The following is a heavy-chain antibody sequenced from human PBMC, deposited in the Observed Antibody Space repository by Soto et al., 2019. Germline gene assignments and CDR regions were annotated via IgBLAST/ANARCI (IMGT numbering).Heavy chain of an antibody. Sequence: PGGYLRLSCAASGFTFSSYSMNWVRQAPGKGLEWVSSISSSSSYIYYADSVKGRFTISRDNAKNSLYLQMNSLRAEDTAVYYCARSGDLYNYYYYGMDVWGQGTTVTVSS. D-gene: IGHD3-10*01. CDR2: ISSSSSYI. CDR3: ARSGDLYNYYYYGMDV. J-gene: IGHJ6*02. V-gene: IGHV3-21*01. CDR1: GFTFSSYS.